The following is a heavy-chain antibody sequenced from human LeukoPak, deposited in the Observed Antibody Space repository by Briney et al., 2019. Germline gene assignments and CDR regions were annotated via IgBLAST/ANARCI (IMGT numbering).Heavy chain of an antibody. CDR2: IYGGSNT. J-gene: IGHJ4*02. D-gene: IGHD2-21*02. Sequence: PGGSLRLSCAASGFTVNNNYMSWVRQAPGKGLEWVSVIYGGSNTYYADSVKGRFTISRDTSKNTLFLQMDSLRAEDTAVYYCATLGVTASFDSWGQGTLVTVSS. CDR3: ATLGVTASFDS. CDR1: GFTVNNNY. V-gene: IGHV3-66*01.